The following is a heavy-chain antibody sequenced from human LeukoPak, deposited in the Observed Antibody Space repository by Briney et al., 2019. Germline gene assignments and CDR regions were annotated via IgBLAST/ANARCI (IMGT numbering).Heavy chain of an antibody. D-gene: IGHD5-18*01. CDR3: ASGYSYGSNTDY. Sequence: GGSLRLSCAASGFTFSSYEMNWVRQAPGKGLEWVSYISSSGSATYYADSVKGQFTISRDNAKSSLYLQMNSLRAEDTAVYYCASGYSYGSNTDYWGQGTLVTVSS. CDR1: GFTFSSYE. V-gene: IGHV3-48*03. CDR2: ISSSGSAT. J-gene: IGHJ4*02.